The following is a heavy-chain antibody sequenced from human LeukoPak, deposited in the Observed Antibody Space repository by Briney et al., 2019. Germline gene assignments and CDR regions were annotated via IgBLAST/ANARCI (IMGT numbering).Heavy chain of an antibody. CDR2: ISYDGSNK. Sequence: GGSLRLSCAASGFTFSNAWMNWVRQAPGKGLEWVAVISYDGSNKYYADSVKGRFTISRDNSKNTLYLQMNSLRAEDTAVYYCARSQTPIQLWGQGTLVTVSS. J-gene: IGHJ4*02. CDR3: ARSQTPIQL. D-gene: IGHD5-18*01. V-gene: IGHV3-30-3*01. CDR1: GFTFSNAW.